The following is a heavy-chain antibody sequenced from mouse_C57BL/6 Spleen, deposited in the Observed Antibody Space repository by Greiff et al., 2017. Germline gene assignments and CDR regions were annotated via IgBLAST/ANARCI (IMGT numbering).Heavy chain of an antibody. J-gene: IGHJ2*01. V-gene: IGHV1-7*01. CDR1: GYTFTSYW. D-gene: IGHD3-3*01. Sequence: VQLQQSGAELAKPGASVKLSCKASGYTFTSYWMHWVKQRPGQGLEWIGYINPSSGYTKYNQKFKDKATLTADKSSSTAYMPLRSLTYEDAAVYYCSRGGDDYLDYWGQGTTLTVSS. CDR3: SRGGDDYLDY. CDR2: INPSSGYT.